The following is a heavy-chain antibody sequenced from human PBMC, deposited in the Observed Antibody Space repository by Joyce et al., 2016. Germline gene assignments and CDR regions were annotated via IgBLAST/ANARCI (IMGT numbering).Heavy chain of an antibody. CDR1: GFIFSNYG. J-gene: IGHJ6*03. D-gene: IGHD3-16*01. CDR3: AIYVGHFYYMGV. V-gene: IGHV3-30*03. CDR2: IAYDGRDK. Sequence: QVQLVESGGGVVQPGRSLRLSCAASGFIFSNYGMHWVRQAPGKGCEWVALIAYDGRDKYYVDSVKCRFTISRDNSKIALYLKMSNVIAEDTAMYFCAIYVGHFYYMGVWGKGTTVTVSS.